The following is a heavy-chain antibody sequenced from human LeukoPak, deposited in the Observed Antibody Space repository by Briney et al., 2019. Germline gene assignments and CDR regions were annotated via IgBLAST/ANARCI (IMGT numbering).Heavy chain of an antibody. CDR1: GDSVSSGSVA. D-gene: IGHD1-7*01. Sequence: SQTLSLTCAISGDSVSSGSVAWNWIRQSPSGSLEWLGRTYYRSKWYNDYVVSVKSRITINPDTSKNQFSLHLNSVTPEDTAVYYCARGVSGTIRAFDIWGQGTMVTVSS. V-gene: IGHV6-1*01. CDR2: TYYRSKWYN. CDR3: ARGVSGTIRAFDI. J-gene: IGHJ3*02.